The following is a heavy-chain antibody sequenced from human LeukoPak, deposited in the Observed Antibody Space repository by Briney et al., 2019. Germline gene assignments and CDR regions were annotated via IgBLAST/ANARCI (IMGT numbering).Heavy chain of an antibody. V-gene: IGHV2-70*01. CDR1: GFSLSTSGMC. D-gene: IGHD6-13*01. CDR3: ARIRAAAGYYYYGMDV. J-gene: IGHJ6*04. Sequence: SGPALVKPTQTLTLTCTFSGFSLSTSGMCVSWIRQPQGKALEWLALIDWDDDKYYSTSLKTRLTISKDTSKNQVVLTMTNMDPVDTATYYCARIRAAAGYYYYGMDVWGKGTTVTVSS. CDR2: IDWDDDK.